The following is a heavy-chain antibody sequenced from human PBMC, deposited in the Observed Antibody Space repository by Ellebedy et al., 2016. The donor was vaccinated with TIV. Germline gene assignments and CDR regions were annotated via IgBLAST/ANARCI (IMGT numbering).Heavy chain of an antibody. CDR2: ISGSGGST. D-gene: IGHD3-9*01. J-gene: IGHJ4*02. CDR1: GFTFSSYA. Sequence: GGSLRLSCAASGFTFSSYAMSWVRQAPGKGLEWVSAISGSGGSTYYADSVKGRFTISRDNSKNTLYLQMNSLRAEDTAVYYCARDRSPIGDISDYWGQGTLVTVSS. V-gene: IGHV3-23*01. CDR3: ARDRSPIGDISDY.